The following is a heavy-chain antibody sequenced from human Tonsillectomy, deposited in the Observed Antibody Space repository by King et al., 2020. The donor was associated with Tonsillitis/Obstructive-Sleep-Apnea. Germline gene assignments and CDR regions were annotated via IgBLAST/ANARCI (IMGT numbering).Heavy chain of an antibody. V-gene: IGHV5-51*01. J-gene: IGHJ3*02. CDR2: IHPGDSNT. D-gene: IGHD3-10*01. CDR3: ARQLYGSGSYYNGDAFDI. CDR1: GYIFATFW. Sequence: QLVQSGAEVKKPGESLKISCEGSGYIFATFWIAWVRQMPGKGLEWMGIIHPGDSNTGYSPSFQGQVTISADKSVSTAYLQWSSLKASDTAMYYCARQLYGSGSYYNGDAFDIXGQGTLVTVSS.